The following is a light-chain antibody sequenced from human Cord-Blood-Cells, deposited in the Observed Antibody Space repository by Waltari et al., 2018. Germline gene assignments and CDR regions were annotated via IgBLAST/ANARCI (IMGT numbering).Light chain of an antibody. Sequence: DIQMTQSPSSLSASVGDRVTITCRASQSISSYLNWYQQKPGKAPKLLIYAASSLQSGVPSRCSGSGSGTDFTLTISSLQPEDFATYYCQQSYSTLFTFGPGTKVDI. CDR2: AAS. CDR1: QSISSY. V-gene: IGKV1-39*01. CDR3: QQSYSTLFT. J-gene: IGKJ3*01.